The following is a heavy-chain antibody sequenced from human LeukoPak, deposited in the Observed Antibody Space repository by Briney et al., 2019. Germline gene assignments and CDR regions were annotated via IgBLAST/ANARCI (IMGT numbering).Heavy chain of an antibody. CDR1: GFTFSTYA. V-gene: IGHV3-23*01. J-gene: IGHJ6*02. Sequence: KPGGSLRLSCAASGFTFSTYAMSWVRLAPGKGLEWVSGISGSGGSTYYADSVKGRFTSSRDNSNNTLYVQMNSLRVEDTAVYYCAKSGGLSCSGMLAMVVWGQGTTVTVSS. CDR3: AKSGGLSCSGMLAMVV. D-gene: IGHD3-10*02. CDR2: ISGSGGST.